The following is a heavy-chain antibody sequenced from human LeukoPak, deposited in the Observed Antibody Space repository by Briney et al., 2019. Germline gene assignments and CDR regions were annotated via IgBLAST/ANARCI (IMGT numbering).Heavy chain of an antibody. CDR2: IRNDGSYK. CDR1: GFIFSSYG. D-gene: IGHD2-21*02. Sequence: GGSLRLSCAASGFIFSSYGMHWVRQAPGKGLEWVAFIRNDGSYKDYADSVKGRFTISRDNSKNTLHLQMNSLRAEDTAVYYCARTIVVVTGNAFDIWGQGTMVTVSS. V-gene: IGHV3-30*02. CDR3: ARTIVVVTGNAFDI. J-gene: IGHJ3*02.